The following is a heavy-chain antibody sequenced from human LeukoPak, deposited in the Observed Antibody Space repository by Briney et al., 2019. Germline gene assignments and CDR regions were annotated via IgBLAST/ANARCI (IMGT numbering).Heavy chain of an antibody. D-gene: IGHD2-15*01. Sequence: GESLKISCKGSGYSFTSYWIGWVRQMPGKGLEWMGIIYPDDSDARYSPSFKGQVTISADKSISTAYLQWSSLKASDTAMYYCARKVRCSGVNCSGHFDYWGQGTLVTVSS. CDR1: GYSFTSYW. CDR3: ARKVRCSGVNCSGHFDY. V-gene: IGHV5-51*01. CDR2: IYPDDSDA. J-gene: IGHJ4*02.